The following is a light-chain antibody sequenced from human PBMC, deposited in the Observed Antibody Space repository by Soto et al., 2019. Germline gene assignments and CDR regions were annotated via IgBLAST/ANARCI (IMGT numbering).Light chain of an antibody. V-gene: IGLV1-44*01. J-gene: IGLJ2*01. CDR3: AAWDDNLNGVV. CDR2: NNN. Sequence: QSVLTQPPSASGTPGQRVTFSCSGSGSNIGTNTVNWYQQLPGTAPKLLIYNNNQRPSGVPDRFSGSKSGTSASLAISGLQSEDEADYYCAAWDDNLNGVVFGGGTKLTVL. CDR1: GSNIGTNT.